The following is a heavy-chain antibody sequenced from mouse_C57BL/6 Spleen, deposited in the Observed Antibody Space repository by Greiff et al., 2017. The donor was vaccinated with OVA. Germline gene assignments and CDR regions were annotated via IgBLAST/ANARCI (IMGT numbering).Heavy chain of an antibody. CDR3: ARRPFYYAMDY. CDR1: GYTFTSYW. J-gene: IGHJ4*01. Sequence: QVQLKQPGAELVMPGASVKLSCKASGYTFTSYWMHWVKQRPGQGLEWIGEIDPSDSYTNYNQKFKGKSTLTVDKSSSTAYMQLSSLTSEDSAVYYCARRPFYYAMDYWGQGTSVTVSS. CDR2: IDPSDSYT. V-gene: IGHV1-69*01.